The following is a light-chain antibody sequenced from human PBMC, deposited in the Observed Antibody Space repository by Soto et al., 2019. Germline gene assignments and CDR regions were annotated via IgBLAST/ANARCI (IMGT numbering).Light chain of an antibody. J-gene: IGLJ1*01. CDR2: EVT. CDR1: SSDVGFYDY. CDR3: SSYAGSNNFV. Sequence: QSALTQPPSASGFPGQSVTISCTGTSSDVGFYDYVSWYQQHPGKAPNLVIYEVTKRPSGVPDRVSASQSGNTASLTVSGLRAEDEADYYCSSYAGSNNFVFGSGTKVTVL. V-gene: IGLV2-8*01.